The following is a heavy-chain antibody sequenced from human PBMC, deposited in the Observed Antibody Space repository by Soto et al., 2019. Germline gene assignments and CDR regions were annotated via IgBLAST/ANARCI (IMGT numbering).Heavy chain of an antibody. V-gene: IGHV3-23*01. CDR2: IDGSSATT. CDR3: ARDRRPSIYSGLAA. D-gene: IGHD2-2*01. CDR1: GFTFSDYA. Sequence: GGSLRLSCAASGFTFSDYAMSWVRQAPGKGLEWVSAIDGSSATTSYADSVKGRFTISRDNSKNTLFLHMSGLRAEDTAVYYCARDRRPSIYSGLAAWGQGTTVTVSS. J-gene: IGHJ6*02.